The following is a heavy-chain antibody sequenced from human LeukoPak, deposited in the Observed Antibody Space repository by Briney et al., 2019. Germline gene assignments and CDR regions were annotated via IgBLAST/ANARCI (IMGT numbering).Heavy chain of an antibody. D-gene: IGHD3-22*01. CDR1: GFTFSSYG. CDR3: ARDTYYYDSSGYYYPGGCDY. Sequence: GGSLRLSCAASGFTFSSYGMHWVRQAPGKGLEWVAFIRYDGNNKYYADSVKGRFTVSRDNSKNTLYLQMNSLRAEDTAVYYCARDTYYYDSSGYYYPGGCDYWGQGTLVTVSS. CDR2: IRYDGNNK. V-gene: IGHV3-30*02. J-gene: IGHJ4*02.